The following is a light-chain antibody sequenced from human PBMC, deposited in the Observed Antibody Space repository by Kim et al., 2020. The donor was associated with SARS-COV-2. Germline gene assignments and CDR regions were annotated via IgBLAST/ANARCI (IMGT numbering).Light chain of an antibody. J-gene: IGLJ3*02. Sequence: GQRVTISCSGNNSNIVNNYVSWYQQLPGTAPKPLIYDNNKRPSGIPDRFSGSKSGTSATLGITGLQTGDEADYYCGTWDSSLSARVFGGGTQLTVL. CDR3: GTWDSSLSARV. CDR1: NSNIVNNY. CDR2: DNN. V-gene: IGLV1-51*01.